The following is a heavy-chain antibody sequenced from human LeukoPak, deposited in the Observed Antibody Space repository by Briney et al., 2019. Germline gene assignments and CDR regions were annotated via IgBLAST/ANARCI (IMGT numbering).Heavy chain of an antibody. CDR2: ISDSGDKT. D-gene: IGHD2-21*02. CDR3: AKDRNDHCGGDCSPPNWFDP. Sequence: GGSLRLSCAASGFTFSNYAMNWVRQAPGKGLEWVSAISDSGDKTYYADSVKGRFTIARDNSKSTVYLQLNSLRDEDTAVYYCAKDRNDHCGGDCSPPNWFDPWGQGTLVIVSS. V-gene: IGHV3-23*01. CDR1: GFTFSNYA. J-gene: IGHJ5*02.